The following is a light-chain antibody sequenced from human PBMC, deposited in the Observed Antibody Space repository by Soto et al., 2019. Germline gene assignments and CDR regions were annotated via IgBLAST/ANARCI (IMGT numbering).Light chain of an antibody. V-gene: IGKV3-15*01. J-gene: IGKJ5*01. CDR1: QSVSSSY. CDR3: QQYNGWPIT. CDR2: GAS. Sequence: EIVLTHSPGTLSFSPGERATLSCRASQSVSSSYLAWHQQKPGQAPRLLIYGASTRATGFPARFSGSGSGTEFTLTISSLQSEDFAVYYCQQYNGWPITFGQGTRLEIK.